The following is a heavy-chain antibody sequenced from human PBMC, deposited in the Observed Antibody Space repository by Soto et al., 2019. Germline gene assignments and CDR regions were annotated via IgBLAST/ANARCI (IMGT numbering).Heavy chain of an antibody. V-gene: IGHV5-51*01. CDR3: ARGNYYGSGSYYLVDY. Sequence: GXSLKISCKGSGYSFTSYWIGWVRQMPGKGLEWMGIIYPGDSDTRYSPSFQGQVTISADKSISTAYLQWSSLKASDTAMYYCARGNYYGSGSYYLVDYWGQGTLVTXSS. CDR1: GYSFTSYW. J-gene: IGHJ4*02. CDR2: IYPGDSDT. D-gene: IGHD3-10*01.